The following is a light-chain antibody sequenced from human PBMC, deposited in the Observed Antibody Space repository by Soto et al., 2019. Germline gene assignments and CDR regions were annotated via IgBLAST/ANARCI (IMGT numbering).Light chain of an antibody. J-gene: IGKJ4*01. Sequence: EIVLTQSPGTLSLSPGERATLSCRASQSVSSSYLAWYQQRPGQAPRLLIYGASNRATGIPDRFSGSGSGTDFTLTIRRMETEDFAVYFCQQYGNSPLTFGGGTKVDIK. V-gene: IGKV3-20*01. CDR2: GAS. CDR1: QSVSSSY. CDR3: QQYGNSPLT.